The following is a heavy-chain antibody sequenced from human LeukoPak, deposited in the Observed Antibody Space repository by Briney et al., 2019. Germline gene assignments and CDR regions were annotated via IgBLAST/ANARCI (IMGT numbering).Heavy chain of an antibody. Sequence: ASVKVSCKASGYTFTSYDINWVRQATGQGLEWMGWMNPNSGNTGYAQKFQGGVTMTRNTSISTAYMELSSLRSEDTAVYYCARVRGYAGTEVDYWGQGTLVTVSS. J-gene: IGHJ4*02. CDR2: MNPNSGNT. D-gene: IGHD3-10*01. CDR1: GYTFTSYD. V-gene: IGHV1-8*01. CDR3: ARVRGYAGTEVDY.